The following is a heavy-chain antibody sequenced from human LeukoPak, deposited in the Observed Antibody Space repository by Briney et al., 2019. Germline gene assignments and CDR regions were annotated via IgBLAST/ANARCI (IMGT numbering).Heavy chain of an antibody. CDR2: ITSSDSTI. CDR3: AREGRCSSTSCYATYYYLDV. V-gene: IGHV3-11*04. D-gene: IGHD2-2*01. Sequence: PGGSLRLSCVASGFTLSDYYMNWIRQAPGKGLEWISYITSSDSTIYYADSVKGRFTISRDNAKNSLYLQMNSLRAEDTAVYYCAREGRCSSTSCYATYYYLDVWGQGTTVTVSS. CDR1: GFTLSDYY. J-gene: IGHJ6*03.